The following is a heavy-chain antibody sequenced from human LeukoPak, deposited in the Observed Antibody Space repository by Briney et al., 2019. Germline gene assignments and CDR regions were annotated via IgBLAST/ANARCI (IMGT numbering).Heavy chain of an antibody. CDR3: ARDSNSRRFGS. CDR1: GASISSRNY. Sequence: SETLSLTCAVSGASISSRNYWGWIRQPPGKGLEWIGTFSNGATYYTPSLKSRVTISIDTSRNEFSLKLSSVTAADTAVYYCARDSNSRRFGSWGQGTLVAVSS. CDR2: FSNGAT. D-gene: IGHD4-11*01. J-gene: IGHJ4*02. V-gene: IGHV4-38-2*02.